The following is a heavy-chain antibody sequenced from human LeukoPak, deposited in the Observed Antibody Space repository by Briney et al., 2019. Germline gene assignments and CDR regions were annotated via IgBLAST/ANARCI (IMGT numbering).Heavy chain of an antibody. CDR1: GFTFSSYD. CDR3: ARVGSGSYIDY. J-gene: IGHJ4*02. Sequence: RTGGSLRLSCAASGFTFSSYDMHWVRQATGKGLEWVSAIGTAGDTYYPGSVKGRFTISRENAKNSLYLQMNSLRAGDTAVYYCARVGSGSYIDYWGQGTLVTVSS. V-gene: IGHV3-13*01. CDR2: IGTAGDT. D-gene: IGHD1-26*01.